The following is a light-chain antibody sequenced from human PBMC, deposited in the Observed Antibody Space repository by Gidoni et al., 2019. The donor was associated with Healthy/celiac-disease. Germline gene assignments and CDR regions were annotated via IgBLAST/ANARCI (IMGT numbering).Light chain of an antibody. CDR3: QSYDSSLYV. CDR2: GNS. V-gene: IGLV1-40*01. J-gene: IGLJ1*01. CDR1: SSNIGAGYD. Sequence: QSVLTQPPSVSGATGPSGTISCTGHSSNIGAGYDVHWYQQLPGTAPKLLIYGNSNRPSGVPDRFSGSKSCTSASLAITGLQAEDEAYYYCQSYDSSLYVFGTGTKVTVL.